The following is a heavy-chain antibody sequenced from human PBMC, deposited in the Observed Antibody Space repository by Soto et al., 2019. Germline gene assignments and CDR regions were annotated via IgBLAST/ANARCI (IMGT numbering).Heavy chain of an antibody. CDR3: ARGGRGYSYGIDY. D-gene: IGHD5-18*01. CDR1: GGTFSSYT. J-gene: IGHJ4*02. CDR2: IIPILGIA. Sequence: SVKVSCKASGGTFSSYTISWVRQAPGQGLEWMGRIIPILGIANYAQKFQGRVTITADKSTSTAHMELSSLRSEDTAVYYCARGGRGYSYGIDYWGQGTLVTVSS. V-gene: IGHV1-69*02.